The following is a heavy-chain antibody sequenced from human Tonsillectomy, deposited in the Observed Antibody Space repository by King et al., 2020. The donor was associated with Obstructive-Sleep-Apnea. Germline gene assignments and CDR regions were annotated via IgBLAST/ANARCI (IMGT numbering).Heavy chain of an antibody. CDR3: ARFRGSGDDAFDI. V-gene: IGHV1-18*01. J-gene: IGHJ3*02. CDR2: YSAYNVNT. D-gene: IGHD3-10*01. CDR1: GYTFTSYG. Sequence: QLVQSGAEVKKPGASVKVSCKASGYTFTSYGISWVRQAPGQVLEWVGWYSAYNVNTNYAKKLQGRVTMTTDTSTSTAYMELRSLRSDDTAVYYCARFRGSGDDAFDIWGQGTMVTVSS.